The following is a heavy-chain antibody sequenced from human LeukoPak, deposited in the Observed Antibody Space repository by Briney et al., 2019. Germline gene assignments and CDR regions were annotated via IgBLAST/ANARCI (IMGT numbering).Heavy chain of an antibody. CDR2: ISDSGYST. CDR1: GFTFNSYT. V-gene: IGHV3-23*01. Sequence: AGSLRLSCAASGFTFNSYTMSWVRQAPGKGLEWVSAISDSGYSTYYADSVKGRFTISRDNSKNTLYLQMNSLRAEDTAVYYCARRSGIAVAGAFDYWGQGTLVTVSS. D-gene: IGHD6-19*01. J-gene: IGHJ4*02. CDR3: ARRSGIAVAGAFDY.